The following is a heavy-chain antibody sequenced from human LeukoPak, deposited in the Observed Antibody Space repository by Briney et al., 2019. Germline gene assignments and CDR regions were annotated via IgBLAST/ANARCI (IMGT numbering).Heavy chain of an antibody. CDR3: ASFGPYYDFWSGYYRMRSVDY. Sequence: PSETLSHTCTVSGGSISSGSYYWSWIRHPAGKRLEWIGHTYRSGSTNYNPSLKSRLTISVDTSKNQFSLKLSSVTAADTAVYYCASFGPYYDFWSGYYRMRSVDYWGQGTLVTVSS. CDR1: GGSISSGSYY. J-gene: IGHJ4*02. D-gene: IGHD3-3*01. CDR2: TYRSGST. V-gene: IGHV4-61*09.